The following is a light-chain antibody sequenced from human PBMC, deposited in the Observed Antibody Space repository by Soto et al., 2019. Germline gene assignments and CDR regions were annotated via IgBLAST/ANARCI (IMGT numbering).Light chain of an antibody. CDR3: QQYGSSPIT. CDR1: QSFRGL. V-gene: IGKV3-11*01. Sequence: EVAPTPSPLTLSLSQGERATLSSRASQSFRGLLAWYQQKPGQAPRLLIYDAYNRATGIPPRFSGSGSGTDFTLTISSLEPEDFAVYYCQQYGSSPITFGQGTRLEIK. J-gene: IGKJ5*01. CDR2: DAY.